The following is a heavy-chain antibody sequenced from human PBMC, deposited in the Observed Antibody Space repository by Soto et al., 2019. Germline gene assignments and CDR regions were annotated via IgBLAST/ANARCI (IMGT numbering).Heavy chain of an antibody. CDR3: ATLDTAMATRGYYYGMDV. CDR1: GFTFSSYS. Sequence: PGGSLRLSCAASGFTFSSYSMNWVRQAPGKGLEWVSSISSSSSYIYYADSVKGRFTISRDNAKNSLYLQMNSLRAEDTAVYYCATLDTAMATRGYYYGMDVWGQGTTVTASS. D-gene: IGHD5-18*01. V-gene: IGHV3-21*01. J-gene: IGHJ6*02. CDR2: ISSSSSYI.